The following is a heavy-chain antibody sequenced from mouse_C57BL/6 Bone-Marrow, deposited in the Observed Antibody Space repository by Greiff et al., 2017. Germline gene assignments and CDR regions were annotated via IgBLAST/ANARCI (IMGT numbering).Heavy chain of an antibody. V-gene: IGHV7-3*01. CDR2: IRNKANGYTT. CDR3: ARYDYYSNYGGPFAY. Sequence: EVKVVESGGGLVQPGGSLSLSCAASGFTFTDYYMSWVRQPPGKALEWLGFIRNKANGYTTEYSASVKGRFTISRDNSQSILYLQMNALRAEDSATYYCARYDYYSNYGGPFAYWGQGTLVTVSA. J-gene: IGHJ3*01. D-gene: IGHD2-5*01. CDR1: GFTFTDYY.